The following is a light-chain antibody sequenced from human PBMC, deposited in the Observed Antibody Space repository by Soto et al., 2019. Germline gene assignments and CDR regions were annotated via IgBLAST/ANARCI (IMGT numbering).Light chain of an antibody. CDR1: QSVSSNY. V-gene: IGKV3-20*01. Sequence: EIVLTQSPGTLSLSPGERATLSCRASQSVSSNYLAWYQQKFGQAPRLLIYGASNRATGIPDRFSGSGSGTDFTLSISRLEPEDFAVYYCQQYAGSPPWTFGQGTKVDIK. CDR3: QQYAGSPPWT. J-gene: IGKJ1*01. CDR2: GAS.